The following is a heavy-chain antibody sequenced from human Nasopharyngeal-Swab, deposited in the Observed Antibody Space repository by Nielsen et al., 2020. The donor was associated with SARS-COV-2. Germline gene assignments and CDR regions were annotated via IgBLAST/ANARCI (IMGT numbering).Heavy chain of an antibody. Sequence: GGSLRLSCAASGFTFSSYGIHWVRQAPGKGLEWVAVISYDGSNKYYADSVKGRFTISRDNSKNTLYLQMNSLRAEDTAVYYCAKDQYSSSPGAFDYWGQGTLVTVSS. CDR1: GFTFSSYG. D-gene: IGHD6-6*01. CDR3: AKDQYSSSPGAFDY. V-gene: IGHV3-30*18. CDR2: ISYDGSNK. J-gene: IGHJ4*02.